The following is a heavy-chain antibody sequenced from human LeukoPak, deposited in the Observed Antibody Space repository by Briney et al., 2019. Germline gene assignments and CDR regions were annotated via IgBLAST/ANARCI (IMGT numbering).Heavy chain of an antibody. CDR1: GFTFSSYV. D-gene: IGHD3-9*01. CDR2: ISYDGSNE. Sequence: GGSLRLSCAASGFTFSSYVMHWVRQAPGKGLEWVAIISYDGSNEYYAGSVEGRFTISRDNSKNTLYLQMNSLRADDTAVYYCVKDHGWLLYSWGQGTLVTVSS. CDR3: VKDHGWLLYS. V-gene: IGHV3-30*04. J-gene: IGHJ4*02.